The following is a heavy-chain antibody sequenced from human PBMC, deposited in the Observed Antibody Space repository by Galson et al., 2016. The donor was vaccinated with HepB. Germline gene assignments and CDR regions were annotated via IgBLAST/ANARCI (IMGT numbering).Heavy chain of an antibody. CDR2: IFPRDSDT. J-gene: IGHJ2*01. CDR1: GYDFSNYW. CDR3: ARQKSLGGRTFWYFDL. V-gene: IGHV5-51*01. Sequence: QSGAEVKKPGESLTITCKGSGYDFSNYWLVWVRQMPGKGLEWMGIIFPRDSDTRYNPSFHGQVTISADRSTKTAHMQLSSLKASDSAIYYCARQKSLGGRTFWYFDLWGRGTPVTVSS. D-gene: IGHD3-16*01.